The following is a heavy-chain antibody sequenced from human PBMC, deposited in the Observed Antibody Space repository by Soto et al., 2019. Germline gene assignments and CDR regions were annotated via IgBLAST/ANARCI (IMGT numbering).Heavy chain of an antibody. V-gene: IGHV3-30*03. CDR3: TGEVASGY. J-gene: IGHJ4*02. Sequence: QVQLVESGGGVVQPGRSLRLSCAVSGFTVSTYGMHWVRQAPGKGLEWVAVISRDGGTKYYADSVKGRFTISRDNSRNILFLEMKSLRGDDMAVYYCTGEVASGYWGQGTLVTVSS. D-gene: IGHD2-8*02. CDR2: ISRDGGTK. CDR1: GFTVSTYG.